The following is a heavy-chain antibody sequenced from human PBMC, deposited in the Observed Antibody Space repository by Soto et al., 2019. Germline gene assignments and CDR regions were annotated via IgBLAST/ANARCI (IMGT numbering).Heavy chain of an antibody. J-gene: IGHJ3*02. D-gene: IGHD3-10*01. Sequence: TGGSLRLSCAASGFIFGSYGMHWVRQAPGKGLEWVAVISYEGSNKDYADSVKGRFTISRDNSKNTLSLLLDSLRPEDTALYYCAKDASGGDYGSGVGAFHIWGQGTMVTVSS. CDR1: GFIFGSYG. CDR2: ISYEGSNK. CDR3: AKDASGGDYGSGVGAFHI. V-gene: IGHV3-30*18.